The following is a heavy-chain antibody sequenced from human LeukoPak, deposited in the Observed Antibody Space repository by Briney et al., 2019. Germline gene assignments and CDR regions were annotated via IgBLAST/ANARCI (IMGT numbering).Heavy chain of an antibody. CDR3: AREAPKKGWFDP. Sequence: PSETLSLSCTVSGGSNNSYYWSWIRQPPGKGLEWIGYTHPSGNTNYSPSLKSRVTISIDMSRNQFSLKLSSVTAADTAVYYCAREAPKKGWFDPWGQGTLVTVSS. CDR2: THPSGNT. CDR1: GGSNNSYY. V-gene: IGHV4-4*09. J-gene: IGHJ5*02.